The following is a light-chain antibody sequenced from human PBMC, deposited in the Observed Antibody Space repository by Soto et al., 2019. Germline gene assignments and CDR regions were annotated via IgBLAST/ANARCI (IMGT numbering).Light chain of an antibody. Sequence: QSALTRPASVSGSPGQSITISCTGASSDVGGYNYVSWHQQHPGKAPKLLIAEVTNRPSGVSNRFSGSKSGNTASLTISGLQAEDEADYYCSSYTSSNTQVFGGGTKLTVL. CDR2: EVT. CDR3: SSYTSSNTQV. V-gene: IGLV2-14*01. CDR1: SSDVGGYNY. J-gene: IGLJ2*01.